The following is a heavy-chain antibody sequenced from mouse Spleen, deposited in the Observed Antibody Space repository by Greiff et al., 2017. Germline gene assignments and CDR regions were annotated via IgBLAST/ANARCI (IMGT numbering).Heavy chain of an antibody. Sequence: VMLVESGAELARPGASVKLSCKASGYTFTSYGISWVKQRTGQGLEWIGEIYPRSGNTYYNEKFKGKATLTADKSSSTAYMELRSLTSEDSAVYFCARGVRLVFDVWGTGTTVTVSS. CDR2: IYPRSGNT. CDR1: GYTFTSYG. CDR3: ARGVRLVFDV. V-gene: IGHV1-81*01. J-gene: IGHJ1*03.